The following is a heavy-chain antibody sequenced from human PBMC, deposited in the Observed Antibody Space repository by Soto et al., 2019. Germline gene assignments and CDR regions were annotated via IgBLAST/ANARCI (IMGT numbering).Heavy chain of an antibody. J-gene: IGHJ4*02. V-gene: IGHV3-23*01. CDR3: AKWEYSAYNDGHYFDY. Sequence: GWSLRLSCAASGFTFSNYAMNWVRQAPGKGLEWVSGISGSGGSTYYADAVKGRFSISRDNSKNTLYLEMNSLRADDTAVYYCAKWEYSAYNDGHYFDYWGQGTLVTVSS. D-gene: IGHD5-12*01. CDR2: ISGSGGST. CDR1: GFTFSNYA.